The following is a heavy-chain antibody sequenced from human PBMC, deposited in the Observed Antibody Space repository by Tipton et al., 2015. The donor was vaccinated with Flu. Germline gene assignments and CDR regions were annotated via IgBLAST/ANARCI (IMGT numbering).Heavy chain of an antibody. CDR3: VRQPYLGDYGGYFDY. V-gene: IGHV5-51*01. CDR1: GYSFTSYW. D-gene: IGHD4-17*01. Sequence: QLVQSGAEVKKPGESLKISCKGSGYSFTSYWVGWVRQMPGKGLEWMGIIYPGDSDTRYSPSFQGQVTISADKSISTAYLQWSSLKASDTAMYYCVRQPYLGDYGGYFDYWGQGTLVTVSS. CDR2: IYPGDSDT. J-gene: IGHJ4*02.